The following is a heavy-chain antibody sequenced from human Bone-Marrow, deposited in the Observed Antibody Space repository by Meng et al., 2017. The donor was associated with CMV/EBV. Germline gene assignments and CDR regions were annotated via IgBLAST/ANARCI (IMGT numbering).Heavy chain of an antibody. CDR1: NAW. Sequence: NAWMSGVRQAPGKGLEWVGRIKSKTDGGTTDYAAPVKGRFTISRDDSKNTLYLQMNSLKTEDTAVYYCTTDSEYYYDSSGYLLGGYWGQGTLVTVSS. J-gene: IGHJ4*02. V-gene: IGHV3-15*01. CDR3: TTDSEYYYDSSGYLLGGY. CDR2: IKSKTDGGTT. D-gene: IGHD3-22*01.